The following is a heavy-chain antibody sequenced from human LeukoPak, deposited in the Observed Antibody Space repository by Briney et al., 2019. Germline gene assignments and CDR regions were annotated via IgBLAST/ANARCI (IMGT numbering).Heavy chain of an antibody. V-gene: IGHV4-4*07. Sequence: SETLSLTCTVPVVSLTVYHWGWIRQPAGKGLEWIGQIHTSGSTNYNPPLKSRVTMSLHTPENQLSLTLRSLTAGDTIVYYCARRDISSGWSFDYWGQGTLVTVSS. J-gene: IGHJ4*02. CDR3: ARRDISSGWSFDY. D-gene: IGHD6-19*01. CDR2: IHTSGST. CDR1: VVSLTVYH.